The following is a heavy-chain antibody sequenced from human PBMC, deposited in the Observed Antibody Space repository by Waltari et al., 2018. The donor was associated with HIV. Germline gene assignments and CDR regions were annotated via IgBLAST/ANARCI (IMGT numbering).Heavy chain of an antibody. CDR1: GGTFSSYA. CDR3: ARALEAAAAYYYYGMDV. J-gene: IGHJ6*02. D-gene: IGHD6-13*01. V-gene: IGHV1-69*12. Sequence: QVQLVQSGAEVKKPGSSVKVSCKASGGTFSSYAISWVRQAPGQGLEWMGGIIPSCRTENYAQKVQGRVTITADESTSTAYMELSSLRSEDTAVYYCARALEAAAAYYYYGMDVWGQGTTVTVSS. CDR2: IIPSCRTE.